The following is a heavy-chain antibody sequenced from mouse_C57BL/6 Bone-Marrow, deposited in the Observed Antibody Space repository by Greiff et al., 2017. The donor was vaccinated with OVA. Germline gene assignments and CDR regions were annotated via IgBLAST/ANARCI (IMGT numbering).Heavy chain of an antibody. V-gene: IGHV1-4*01. J-gene: IGHJ2*01. CDR3: ARTHYYGSSCVEDVDY. CDR2: INPSSGCT. D-gene: IGHD1-1*01. Sequence: QVQLQQSGAELVRPGASVKMSCKASGYTFTSYTMHWVKQRPGQGLEWIGYINPSSGCTKYNQKFKDKATLTADKSSSTAYMQLSSLTSEDSAVYYCARTHYYGSSCVEDVDYWGQGTTLTVSS. CDR1: GYTFTSYT.